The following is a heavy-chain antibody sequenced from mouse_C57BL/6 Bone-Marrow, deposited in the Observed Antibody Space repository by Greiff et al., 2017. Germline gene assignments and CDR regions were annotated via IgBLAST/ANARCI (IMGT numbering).Heavy chain of an antibody. D-gene: IGHD2-3*01. V-gene: IGHV1-5*01. CDR2: IYPGNSDT. J-gene: IGHJ4*01. Sequence: VHVKQSGTVLARPGASVKMSCKTSGYTFTSYWMHWVKQRPGQGLEWIGAIYPGNSDTSYNQKFKGKAKLTAVTSASTAYMELSSLTNEDSAVYYCTRGRNDGYSFYYAMDYWGQGTSVTVSS. CDR3: TRGRNDGYSFYYAMDY. CDR1: GYTFTSYW.